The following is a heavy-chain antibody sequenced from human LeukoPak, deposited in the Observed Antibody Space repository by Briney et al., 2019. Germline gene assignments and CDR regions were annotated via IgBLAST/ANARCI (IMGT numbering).Heavy chain of an antibody. V-gene: IGHV3-11*04. J-gene: IGHJ6*03. CDR3: AKDRCSNGIGCYYYYMDV. CDR1: GFTFSDYY. Sequence: GGSLRLSCAASGFTFSDYYMNWIRQAPGRGLEWVSYISSSGNTIYDADSVKGRFTISRDNAKNSLYLQMNSLRVEDTAVYYCAKDRCSNGIGCYYYYMDVWGKGTTVTISS. D-gene: IGHD2-8*01. CDR2: ISSSGNTI.